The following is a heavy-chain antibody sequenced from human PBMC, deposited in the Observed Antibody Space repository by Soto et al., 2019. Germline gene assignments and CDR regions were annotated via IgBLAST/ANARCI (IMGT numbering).Heavy chain of an antibody. V-gene: IGHV3-72*01. J-gene: IGHJ4*02. D-gene: IGHD5-12*01. CDR2: IRNKADSYTT. Sequence: EVQLVESGGGLVQPGGSLRLSCAASGFTFSDHYMDWVRQGPGMGLEWLGRIRNKADSYTTEYAASVKGRFTVSRDDSKNSLYLQMNSLKTDDTAVYYCVRLWGYTNNQPVPFDCWGQGTLVTVSS. CDR1: GFTFSDHY. CDR3: VRLWGYTNNQPVPFDC.